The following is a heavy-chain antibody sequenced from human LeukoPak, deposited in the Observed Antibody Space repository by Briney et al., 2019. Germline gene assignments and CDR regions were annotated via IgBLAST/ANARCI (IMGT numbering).Heavy chain of an antibody. V-gene: IGHV4-34*01. D-gene: IGHD3-9*01. CDR3: ARGPLSILRYFDWLLYKPFDY. CDR1: GGSLSGYY. CDR2: INHSGST. J-gene: IGHJ4*02. Sequence: SETLSLTCAVYGGSLSGYYWSWIRQPPGKGLEWIGEINHSGSTNYNPSLKSRVTISVDTSKNQFSLKLSSVTAADTAVYYCARGPLSILRYFDWLLYKPFDYWGQGTLVTVSS.